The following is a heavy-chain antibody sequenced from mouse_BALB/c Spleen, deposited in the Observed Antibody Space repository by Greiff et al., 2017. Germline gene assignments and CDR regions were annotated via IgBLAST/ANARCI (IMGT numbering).Heavy chain of an antibody. D-gene: IGHD2-13*01. V-gene: IGHV14-3*02. CDR2: IDPANGNT. Sequence: EVQLQQSGAELVKPGASVKLSCTASGFNIKDTYMHWVKQRPEQGLEWIGRIDPANGNTKYDQKFQGKATITADTSSNTAYLQLSSLTSEDSAVSCCAGQGLLWWGQGTLVTVSA. CDR3: AGQGLLW. J-gene: IGHJ3*02. CDR1: GFNIKDTY.